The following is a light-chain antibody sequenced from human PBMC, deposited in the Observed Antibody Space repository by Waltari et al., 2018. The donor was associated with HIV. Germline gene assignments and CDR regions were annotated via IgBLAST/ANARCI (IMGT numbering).Light chain of an antibody. CDR1: ESRSGGH. Sequence: ETLLTQSPGTLSLSPGQSVTLSCTASESRSGGHLAWYQQKRGQTPRLLIYGASTRATGIPDRFSGSGSGTDFTLTISRLEPEDFAVYYCQQYGSSPSFGGGTKVEIK. V-gene: IGKV3-20*01. J-gene: IGKJ4*01. CDR2: GAS. CDR3: QQYGSSPS.